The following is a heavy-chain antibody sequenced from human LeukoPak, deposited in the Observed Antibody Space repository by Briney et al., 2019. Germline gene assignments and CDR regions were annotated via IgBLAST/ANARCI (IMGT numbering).Heavy chain of an antibody. Sequence: PGGSLRLSCAASGLTFSDHYIDWVRQAPGKGLESVARTRNKVNSYTTAYAASVTGRFTVSRDDSSNSVYLQMNSLKIEDTAVYYCARSMYGEGRRIIDFDYWGQGSLLTVSS. CDR2: TRNKVNSYTT. D-gene: IGHD4/OR15-4a*01. CDR3: ARSMYGEGRRIIDFDY. V-gene: IGHV3-72*01. CDR1: GLTFSDHY. J-gene: IGHJ4*02.